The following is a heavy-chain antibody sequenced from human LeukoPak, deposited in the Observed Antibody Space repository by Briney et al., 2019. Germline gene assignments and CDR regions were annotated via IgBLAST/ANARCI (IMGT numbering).Heavy chain of an antibody. V-gene: IGHV3-53*01. Sequence: GGSLRLSCAASGFTFTSYWMNWVRQAPGKGLEWVSVIYSGDNTFYADSVKGRFTISRDNSKNTLFLQMNGLRADDTAMYYCARDISQGAYNWFDPWGQGTLVTVSS. CDR3: ARDISQGAYNWFDP. CDR1: GFTFTSYW. D-gene: IGHD3-3*02. CDR2: IYSGDNT. J-gene: IGHJ5*02.